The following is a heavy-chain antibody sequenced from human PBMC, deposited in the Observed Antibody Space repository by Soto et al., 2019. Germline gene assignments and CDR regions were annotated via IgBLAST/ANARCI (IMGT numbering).Heavy chain of an antibody. Sequence: TSETLSLTCTVLGGSISSYYWSWIRQPPGKGLEWIGYIYYSGSTNYNPSLRSRVTISVDTSKNQFSLKLSSVTAADTAVYYCARVKGKYDSSGYHPTVFDYWGQGTLVTV. CDR3: ARVKGKYDSSGYHPTVFDY. CDR2: IYYSGST. J-gene: IGHJ4*02. V-gene: IGHV4-59*01. D-gene: IGHD3-22*01. CDR1: GGSISSYY.